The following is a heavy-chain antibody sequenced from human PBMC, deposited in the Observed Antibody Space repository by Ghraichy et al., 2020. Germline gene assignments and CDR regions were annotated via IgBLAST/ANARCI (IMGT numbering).Heavy chain of an antibody. CDR3: ARKRYSTPPGWFDP. D-gene: IGHD6-13*01. CDR2: INHSGST. V-gene: IGHV4-34*01. J-gene: IGHJ5*02. Sequence: SETLSLTCAVYGGSFSGYYWSWIRQPPGKGLEWIGEINHSGSTNYNPSLKSRVTISVDTSKNQFSLKLSSVTAADTAVYYCARKRYSTPPGWFDPWGQGTLVTLSS. CDR1: GGSFSGYY.